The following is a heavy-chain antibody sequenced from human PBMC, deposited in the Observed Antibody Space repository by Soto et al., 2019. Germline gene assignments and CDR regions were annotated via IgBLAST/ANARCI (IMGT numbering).Heavy chain of an antibody. CDR1: GGSFSGYY. Sequence: QVQLQQWGAGPLRPLETLSLTCGVSGGSFSGYYWAWIRQSPGKGLEWIGEINDRGSINYNPSLKSRVSISVDTSNNHYSLNQKCVTAADTAVYYCARESHDILTGPPWVWYFDLCGRGTLVTVSS. D-gene: IGHD3-9*01. CDR3: ARESHDILTGPPWVWYFDL. V-gene: IGHV4-34*01. J-gene: IGHJ2*01. CDR2: INDRGSI.